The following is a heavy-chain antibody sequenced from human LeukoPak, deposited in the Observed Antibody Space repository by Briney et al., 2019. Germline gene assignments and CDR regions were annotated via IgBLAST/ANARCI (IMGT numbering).Heavy chain of an antibody. CDR2: INPNSGGT. CDR3: ARDHERGSLAHPPLDY. D-gene: IGHD3-16*01. CDR1: GYTFTGYY. Sequence: ASVKVSCKASGYTFTGYYMHWVRQAPGQGLEWMGWINPNSGGTNYAQKFQGRVTMTRDTSISTAYMELSRLRSDDTAVYYCARDHERGSLAHPPLDYWGQGTLVTVSS. V-gene: IGHV1-2*02. J-gene: IGHJ4*02.